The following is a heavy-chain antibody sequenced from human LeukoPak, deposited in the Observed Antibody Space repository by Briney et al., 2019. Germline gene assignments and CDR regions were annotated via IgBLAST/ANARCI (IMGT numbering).Heavy chain of an antibody. CDR1: GYTFTSYD. D-gene: IGHD2-15*01. V-gene: IGHV1-8*03. J-gene: IGHJ4*02. CDR3: ARGSAACTPDLTKGGSCYSYPDY. Sequence: GASVKVSCKASGYTFTSYDINWVRQATGQGLEWMGWMNPNSGNTGYAQKFQGRVTITRNTSISTAYMELSSLRSEDTAVYYCARGSAACTPDLTKGGSCYSYPDYWGQGTLVTVSS. CDR2: MNPNSGNT.